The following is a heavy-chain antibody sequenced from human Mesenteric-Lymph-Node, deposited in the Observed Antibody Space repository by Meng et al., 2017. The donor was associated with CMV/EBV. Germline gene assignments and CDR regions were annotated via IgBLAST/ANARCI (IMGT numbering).Heavy chain of an antibody. Sequence: SETLSLTCTVSGGSISSSSYYWGWIRQPPGKGLEWIGSIYYSGSTYYNPSLKSRVTISVDTSKNQFSLKLSSVTAADTAVYYCARDAPGSGYDYPPYYFDYWGQGTLVTVSS. V-gene: IGHV4-39*07. CDR1: GGSISSSSYY. J-gene: IGHJ4*02. D-gene: IGHD5-12*01. CDR2: IYYSGST. CDR3: ARDAPGSGYDYPPYYFDY.